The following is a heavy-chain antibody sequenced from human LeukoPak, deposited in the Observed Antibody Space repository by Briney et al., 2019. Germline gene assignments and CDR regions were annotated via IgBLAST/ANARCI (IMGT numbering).Heavy chain of an antibody. D-gene: IGHD3-3*01. V-gene: IGHV3-23*01. J-gene: IGHJ3*02. CDR1: GFTFSSYA. Sequence: GGSLRLSCAASGFTFSSYAMSWVRQAPGKGLEWVSAISGSGGSTYYADSVKGRFTISRDNSKNTLYLQMNSLRAEDTAVYYCAKDSRYYDFWSGPNDAFDIWGQGTMVTVSS. CDR3: AKDSRYYDFWSGPNDAFDI. CDR2: ISGSGGST.